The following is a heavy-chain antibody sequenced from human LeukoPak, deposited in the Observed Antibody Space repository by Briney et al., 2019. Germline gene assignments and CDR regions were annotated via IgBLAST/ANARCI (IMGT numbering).Heavy chain of an antibody. J-gene: IGHJ4*02. V-gene: IGHV3-30-3*01. D-gene: IGHD6-13*01. CDR3: ARGKYSSSWFPVYY. Sequence: PGGSLRLSCAASGFTFSSYAMHWVRQAPGTGLEWVAVISYDGSNTYYADSVKGRFTISRDNSKNTLYLQMNSLRPEDTAVYYCARGKYSSSWFPVYYWGQGTLVTLSS. CDR2: ISYDGSNT. CDR1: GFTFSSYA.